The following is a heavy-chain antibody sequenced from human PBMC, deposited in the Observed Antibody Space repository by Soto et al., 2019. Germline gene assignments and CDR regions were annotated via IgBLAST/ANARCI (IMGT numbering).Heavy chain of an antibody. CDR2: ISSSGSTI. CDR1: GFTFSSYE. D-gene: IGHD3-22*01. Sequence: GGSLRLSCAASGFTFSSYEMNWVRQAPGKGLEWVSYISSSGSTIYYADSVKGRFTISRDNAKNSLYLQMNSLRAEDTAVYYCARDRHSWYYDSSGYYTQGCYHYGMDVWGKGTTVTVSS. CDR3: ARDRHSWYYDSSGYYTQGCYHYGMDV. V-gene: IGHV3-48*03. J-gene: IGHJ6*04.